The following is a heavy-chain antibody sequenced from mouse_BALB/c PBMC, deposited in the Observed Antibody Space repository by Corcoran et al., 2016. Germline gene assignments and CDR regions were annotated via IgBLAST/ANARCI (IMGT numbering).Heavy chain of an antibody. J-gene: IGHJ2*01. CDR3: ARGSSSQDY. D-gene: IGHD3-1*01. Sequence: QILLVESAPDVRKTGETVKISCGASGYTFTNYGMIGVKQAPGKGLKGMGWINTYTGEPTYADDFKGRCAFSFEAPASTAYLQINNIKNEDMATYFCARGSSSQDYWGQGTTLTVS. CDR1: GYTFTNYG. V-gene: IGHV9-1*02. CDR2: INTYTGEP.